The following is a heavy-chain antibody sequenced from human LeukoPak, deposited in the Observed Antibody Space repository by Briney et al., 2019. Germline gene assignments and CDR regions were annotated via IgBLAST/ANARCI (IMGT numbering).Heavy chain of an antibody. V-gene: IGHV4-39*01. CDR3: ARHREDIVVVPFDY. CDR1: GGSISSSSYY. D-gene: IGHD2-2*01. CDR2: IYYSGNT. J-gene: IGHJ4*02. Sequence: PSETLSLTCTVSGGSISSSSYYWGWIRQPPGKGLEWIGSIYYSGNTYYNPSLKSRVTISVDKSKNQFSLRLSPVTAADTAVYYCARHREDIVVVPFDYWGQGTLVTVPS.